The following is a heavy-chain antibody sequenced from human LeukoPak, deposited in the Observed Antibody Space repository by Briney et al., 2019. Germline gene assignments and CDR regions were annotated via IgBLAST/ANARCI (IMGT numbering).Heavy chain of an antibody. CDR3: ARDDTSGPFEL. V-gene: IGHV4-31*03. Sequence: SQTLSLTCTVSGGSISSGGYYWSWIRQHPGKGLEWIGYIYYSGSTYYNPSLKSRVTISVDTSKNQFSLNLGSVTAADTAVYYCARDDTSGPFELWGQGTLVTVSS. J-gene: IGHJ4*02. CDR2: IYYSGST. CDR1: GGSISSGGYY. D-gene: IGHD2-8*02.